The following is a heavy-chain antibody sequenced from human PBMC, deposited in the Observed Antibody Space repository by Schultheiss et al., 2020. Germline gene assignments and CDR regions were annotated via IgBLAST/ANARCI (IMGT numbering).Heavy chain of an antibody. V-gene: IGHV4-59*12. Sequence: SETLSLTCTVSGGSISSYYWSWIRQPPGKGLEWIGSIYYSGSTYYNPSLRSRVTISVDTSKNQFSLNLSSVTAADTAVYYCARMYGDYENNWFDPWGQGTLVTVSS. CDR2: IYYSGST. CDR1: GGSISSYY. D-gene: IGHD4-17*01. CDR3: ARMYGDYENNWFDP. J-gene: IGHJ5*02.